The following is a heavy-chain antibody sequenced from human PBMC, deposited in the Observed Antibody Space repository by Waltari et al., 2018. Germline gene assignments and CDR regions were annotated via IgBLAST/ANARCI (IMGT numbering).Heavy chain of an antibody. CDR2: IYYSGST. Sequence: QLQLQESGPGLVKPSETLSLTCPVSARSISSSSYYWGSIRQPPGQGLEWIGSIYYSGSTYYNPSLKSRVTISVDTSKNQFSLKLSSVTAADTAVYYCARDLKWRGYCSSTSCYGPDWFDPWGQGTLVTVSS. D-gene: IGHD2-2*01. J-gene: IGHJ5*02. V-gene: IGHV4-39*07. CDR3: ARDLKWRGYCSSTSCYGPDWFDP. CDR1: ARSISSSSYY.